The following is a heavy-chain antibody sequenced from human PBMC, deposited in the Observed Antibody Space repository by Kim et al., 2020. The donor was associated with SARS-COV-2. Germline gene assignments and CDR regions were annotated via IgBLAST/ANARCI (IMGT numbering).Heavy chain of an antibody. V-gene: IGHV4-61*08. CDR1: GVSVSINGYY. CDR2: IYYSGST. J-gene: IGHJ5*02. Sequence: SETLSLTCSVSGVSVSINGYYWTWIRQPPGKGLEYIGYIYYSGSTNYNPSLTSRVTISLDTSKNQFSLTLSSLTAADTAVYYCATVPGWLDP. CDR3: ATVPGWLDP.